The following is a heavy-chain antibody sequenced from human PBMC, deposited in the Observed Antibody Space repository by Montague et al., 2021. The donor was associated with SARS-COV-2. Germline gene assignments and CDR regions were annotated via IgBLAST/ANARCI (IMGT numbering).Heavy chain of an antibody. CDR2: IYYSGST. CDR3: ARHTSATRSFFDS. V-gene: IGHV4-59*08. D-gene: IGHD1-26*01. J-gene: IGHJ4*02. Sequence: SETLSLTCTVSGDSISRYYWTWIRQPPGKGLEWIGYIYYSGSTNYNPSLKSRVTISVDTSKNQFSLKLGPVTAADTAVYYCARHTSATRSFFDSWGQGTLVTVSS. CDR1: GDSISRYY.